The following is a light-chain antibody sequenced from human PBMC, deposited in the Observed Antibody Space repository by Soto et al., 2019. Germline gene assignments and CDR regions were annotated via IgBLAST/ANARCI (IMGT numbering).Light chain of an antibody. V-gene: IGKV3-20*01. CDR3: RQYGSSGT. CDR2: GAS. Sequence: EIAFTPSPGTLSLSPGEIATLSCMASQSSTNNYLARYQQNPAQAPMLHIYGASTRATGIPDRFSGSGSGTDFTITIIKLEPEEFAVYYWRQYGSSGTFGQGTKVDIK. CDR1: QSSTNNY. J-gene: IGKJ1*01.